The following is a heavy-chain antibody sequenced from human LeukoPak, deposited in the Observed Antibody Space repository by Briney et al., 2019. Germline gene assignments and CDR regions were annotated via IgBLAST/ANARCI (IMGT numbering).Heavy chain of an antibody. J-gene: IGHJ6*03. D-gene: IGHD6-6*01. CDR2: INWNGAST. CDR3: ARAVCPTIKFCDSSYFMDV. Sequence: GALRLSCAASGFSFDDLGMTWVRHVPGKGLAWVAVINWNGASTGYADSVRGRFTISRDNAKNSLYLQMNSLRAEDTALYYCARAVCPTIKFCDSSYFMDVWGKGTTVNVS. CDR1: GFSFDDLG. V-gene: IGHV3-20*04.